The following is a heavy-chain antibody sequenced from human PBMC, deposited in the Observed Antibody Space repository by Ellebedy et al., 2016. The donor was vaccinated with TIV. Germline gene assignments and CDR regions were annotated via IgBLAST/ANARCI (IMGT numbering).Heavy chain of an antibody. V-gene: IGHV3-11*06. J-gene: IGHJ4*02. Sequence: GESLKISCAASGFNFSDYFMSWVRQAPGKGLEWVSFISTLSGYTHYRDSVKGRFTIFRDNAKTSLYLQMSSLRAEDTAAYYCARAVRDGYNGAHFDYWGQGTLVSVSS. D-gene: IGHD5-24*01. CDR2: ISTLSGYT. CDR3: ARAVRDGYNGAHFDY. CDR1: GFNFSDYF.